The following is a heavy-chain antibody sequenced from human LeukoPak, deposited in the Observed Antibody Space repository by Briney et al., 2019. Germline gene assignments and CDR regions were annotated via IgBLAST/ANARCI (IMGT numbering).Heavy chain of an antibody. D-gene: IGHD3-10*01. CDR1: GYTFTSYD. V-gene: IGHV1-8*03. J-gene: IGHJ6*04. Sequence: ASAKVSCKAPGYTFTSYDINWVRQATGQGLEWMGWMNPNSGNTGYAQKFQGRVTITRNTSISTAYMELSSLRSEDTAVYYCARAVQGAGDVWGKGTTVTVSS. CDR2: MNPNSGNT. CDR3: ARAVQGAGDV.